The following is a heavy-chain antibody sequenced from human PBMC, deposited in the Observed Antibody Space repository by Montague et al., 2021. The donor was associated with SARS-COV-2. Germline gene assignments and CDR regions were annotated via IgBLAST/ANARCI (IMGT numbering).Heavy chain of an antibody. V-gene: IGHV3-48*03. CDR1: GFNFGVYE. CDR2: INGGSSVM. Sequence: SLRLSCAASGFNFGVYEMNWVRQTPGKGLEFVSYINGGSSVMYYAYSVMGRFTISRDNAESSLYLQMNSLRAEDTAVYYCAPAVPVADDSWGQGTLVTVSS. D-gene: IGHD2-2*01. CDR3: APAVPVADDS. J-gene: IGHJ5*02.